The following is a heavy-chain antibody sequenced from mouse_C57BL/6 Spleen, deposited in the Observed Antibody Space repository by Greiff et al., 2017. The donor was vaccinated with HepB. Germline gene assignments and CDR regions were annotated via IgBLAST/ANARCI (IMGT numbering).Heavy chain of an antibody. D-gene: IGHD1-1*01. J-gene: IGHJ1*01. CDR1: GFTFSSYG. CDR2: ISSGGSYT. CDR3: ARHATGCDYGSSDRYFDV. Sequence: EVQRVESGGDLVKPGGSLKLSCAASGFTFSSYGMSWVRQTPDKRLEWVATISSGGSYTYYPDSVKGRFTISRDNAKNTLYLQMSSLKSEDTAMYDCARHATGCDYGSSDRYFDVWGPGTTVTVSS. V-gene: IGHV5-6*01.